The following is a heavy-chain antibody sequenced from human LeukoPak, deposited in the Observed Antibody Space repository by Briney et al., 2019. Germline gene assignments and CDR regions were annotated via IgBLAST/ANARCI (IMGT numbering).Heavy chain of an antibody. J-gene: IGHJ6*03. Sequence: GGSLRLSCAASGFTFSSYWMHWVRQAPGKGLVWVSRINSDGSSTSYADSVKGRFTISRDNAKNSLYLQMNSLRAEDTAVYYCARVAGRSRSFGELSHPNLLYYYYYYMDVWGKGTTVTVSS. V-gene: IGHV3-74*01. CDR3: ARVAGRSRSFGELSHPNLLYYYYYYMDV. CDR2: INSDGSST. D-gene: IGHD3-10*01. CDR1: GFTFSSYW.